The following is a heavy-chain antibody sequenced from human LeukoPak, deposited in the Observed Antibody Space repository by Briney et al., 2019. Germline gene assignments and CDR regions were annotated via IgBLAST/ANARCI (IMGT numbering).Heavy chain of an antibody. CDR2: IIPIFGTA. Sequence: ASVKVSCKASGGTFSSYAISWVRQAPGQGLEWMGGIIPIFGTAIYAQKFQGRVTMTEDTSTDTAYMELSSLRSEDTAVYYCATSSGYSDYYGMDVWGQGTTVTVSS. CDR1: GGTFSSYA. D-gene: IGHD5-18*01. V-gene: IGHV1-69*06. CDR3: ATSSGYSDYYGMDV. J-gene: IGHJ6*02.